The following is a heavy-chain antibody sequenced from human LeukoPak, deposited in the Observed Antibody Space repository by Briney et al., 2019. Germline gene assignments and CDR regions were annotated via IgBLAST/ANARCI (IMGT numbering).Heavy chain of an antibody. D-gene: IGHD2-8*01. V-gene: IGHV3-30*18. CDR2: ISYDGSNK. J-gene: IGHJ4*02. CDR3: AKGLTGVAPPFDY. CDR1: EFTFSSYG. Sequence: GGSLRLSCAASEFTFSSYGMHWVRQAPGKGLEWVAVISYDGSNKYYADSVKGRFTISRDNSKNTLYLQMNSLRAEDTAVYYCAKGLTGVAPPFDYWGQGTLVTVSS.